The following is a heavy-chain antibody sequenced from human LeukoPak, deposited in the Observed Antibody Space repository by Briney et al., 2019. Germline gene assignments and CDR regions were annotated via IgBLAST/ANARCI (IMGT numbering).Heavy chain of an antibody. V-gene: IGHV1-69*04. Sequence: GASVKVSCKASGGTFSSYAISWVRQAPGQGLEWMGRIIPILGIANYAQKFQGRVTITADKSTSTAYMELSSLRSEDTAVYYCASSKEWLFDSRQGYFDYWGQGTLVTVSS. D-gene: IGHD3-3*01. CDR3: ASSKEWLFDSRQGYFDY. CDR1: GGTFSSYA. CDR2: IIPILGIA. J-gene: IGHJ4*02.